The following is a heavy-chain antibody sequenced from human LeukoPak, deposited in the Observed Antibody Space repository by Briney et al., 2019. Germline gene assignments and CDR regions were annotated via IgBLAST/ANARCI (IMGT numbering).Heavy chain of an antibody. CDR3: ARPATSGYGSTWYNY. CDR1: GYTFISYY. Sequence: ATVTVSCTASGYTFISYYIHWVRQAPGQGLEWMGVINPSGRSTTYAQKFQGRVTMTRDTSTSTVYMELSSLRSEDTAVYYCARPATSGYGSTWYNYWGQGTLVTASS. D-gene: IGHD6-13*01. CDR2: INPSGRST. V-gene: IGHV1-46*01. J-gene: IGHJ4*02.